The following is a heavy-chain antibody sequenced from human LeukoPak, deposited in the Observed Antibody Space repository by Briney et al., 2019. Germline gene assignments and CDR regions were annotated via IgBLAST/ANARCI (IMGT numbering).Heavy chain of an antibody. J-gene: IGHJ4*01. Sequence: GGSLTLSCAASGFTFSNHWMHWVRQAPGKGLVWVSRINSDGSSTSYADSVKGRFTISRDNAKNTLYLQMNSLRVEGTAVYYCARGFDSSGRDYWGHGALVTVSS. CDR3: ARGFDSSGRDY. D-gene: IGHD3-22*01. V-gene: IGHV3-74*01. CDR1: GFTFSNHW. CDR2: INSDGSST.